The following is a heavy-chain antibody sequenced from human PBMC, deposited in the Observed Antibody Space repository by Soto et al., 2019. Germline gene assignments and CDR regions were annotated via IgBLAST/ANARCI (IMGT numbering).Heavy chain of an antibody. J-gene: IGHJ3*02. CDR1: GGTFSSYS. V-gene: IGHV1-69*04. Sequence: VKVSCKASGGTFSSYSISWVRQAPEQGLEWMGRIIPILGIANYAQKFQGRVTITADKSTSTAYMELSSLRSEDTAVYYCARDISKQWLVRYFGAFDIWGQGTMVTVSS. CDR2: IIPILGIA. D-gene: IGHD6-19*01. CDR3: ARDISKQWLVRYFGAFDI.